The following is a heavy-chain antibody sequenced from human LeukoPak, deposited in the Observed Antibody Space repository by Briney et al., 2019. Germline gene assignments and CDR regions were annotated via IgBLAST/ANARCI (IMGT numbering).Heavy chain of an antibody. J-gene: IGHJ6*03. CDR3: ARGTDGGSGSYYNPPLFYYYYYYMDV. V-gene: IGHV4-4*07. CDR2: IYTSGST. CDR1: GGSISSYY. D-gene: IGHD3-10*01. Sequence: SETLSLTCTVSGGSISSYYWSWIRQPAGKGLEWIGRIYTSGSTNYNPSLKSRVTMSVDTSKNQFSLKLSSVTAADTAVYYCARGTDGGSGSYYNPPLFYYYYYYMDVWGKGTTVTVSS.